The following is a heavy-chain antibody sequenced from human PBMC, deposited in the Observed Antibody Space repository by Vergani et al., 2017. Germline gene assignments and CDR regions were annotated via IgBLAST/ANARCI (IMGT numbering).Heavy chain of an antibody. Sequence: EVQLVESGGGFVQPGGSLRLSCAASGFTFSSYWMHWVRQAPGKGLVWVSRINSDGSSTSYADSVKGRFTISRDNAKNTLYLQMNSLRAEDTAVYYCARGIYGERGYYFDYWGQGTWSPSPQ. V-gene: IGHV3-74*01. CDR1: GFTFSSYW. CDR3: ARGIYGERGYYFDY. J-gene: IGHJ4*02. CDR2: INSDGSST. D-gene: IGHD4-17*01.